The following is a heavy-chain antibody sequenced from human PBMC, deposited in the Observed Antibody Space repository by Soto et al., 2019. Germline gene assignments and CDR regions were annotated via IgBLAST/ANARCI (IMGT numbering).Heavy chain of an antibody. Sequence: PGGSLRLSCPASGFTSDDYPMHLFRQFLGKGLEWVSSISWNSGNIGYADSVKGRFTTSRDNAKNSLYLQMNSLRPEDTALYYCVRSKGGYSYGTPFDYWGQGT. CDR3: VRSKGGYSYGTPFDY. CDR1: GFTSDDYP. CDR2: ISWNSGNI. V-gene: IGHV3-9*02. J-gene: IGHJ4*02. D-gene: IGHD5-18*01.